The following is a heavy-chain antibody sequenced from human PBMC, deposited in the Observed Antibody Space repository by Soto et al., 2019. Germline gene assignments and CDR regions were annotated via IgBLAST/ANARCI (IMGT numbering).Heavy chain of an antibody. Sequence: QITLKESGPTLVKPTQTLTLTCTFSGFSLSTSGVGVGWIRQPPGKDLEWLALIYWNNDKRYSPSLKSRLTIIKDTSKNQVVLTMTNMDPVDTATYYCAHRIDYYDSRGYYYESEGPFLSIYIWFDPWGKGTLVTVSS. D-gene: IGHD3-22*01. CDR1: GFSLSTSGVG. J-gene: IGHJ5*02. CDR2: IYWNNDK. V-gene: IGHV2-5*01. CDR3: AHRIDYYDSRGYYYESEGPFLSIYIWFDP.